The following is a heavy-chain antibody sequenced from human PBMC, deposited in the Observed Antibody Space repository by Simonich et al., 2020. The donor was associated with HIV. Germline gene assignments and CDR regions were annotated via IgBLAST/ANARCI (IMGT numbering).Heavy chain of an antibody. V-gene: IGHV3-23*04. J-gene: IGHJ4*02. CDR2: IRGSGGGT. D-gene: IGHD3-10*01. CDR1: GFTFDDYA. Sequence: EVQLVESGGGLVQPGRSLRLSCAASGFTFDDYAMHWVRQAPGKGLEWVSGIRGSGGGTYYADSVKGRFTISRDNSKNTLYLQMNSLRAEDTAMYYCAGGVWFVYWGQGTLVTVSS. CDR3: AGGVWFVY.